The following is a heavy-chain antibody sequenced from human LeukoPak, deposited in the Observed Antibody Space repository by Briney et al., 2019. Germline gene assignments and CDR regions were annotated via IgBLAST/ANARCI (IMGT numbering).Heavy chain of an antibody. V-gene: IGHV4-30-4*01. Sequence: PSQTLSLTCTVSGGSISSGDYYWSWIRQPPGKGLEWIGYIYYSGSTYYNPSLKSRVTISVDTSKNQFSLKLSSVTVADTAVYYCARGSIAAAGTLGNWGQGTLVTVSS. CDR3: ARGSIAAAGTLGN. CDR2: IYYSGST. J-gene: IGHJ4*02. D-gene: IGHD6-13*01. CDR1: GGSISSGDYY.